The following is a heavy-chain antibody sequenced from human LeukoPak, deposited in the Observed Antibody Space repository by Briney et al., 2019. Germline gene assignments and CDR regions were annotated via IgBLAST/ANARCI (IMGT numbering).Heavy chain of an antibody. CDR1: GHSFTSYW. D-gene: IGHD1-26*01. V-gene: IGHV5-51*01. J-gene: IGHJ3*01. CDR2: IYPGDSDT. Sequence: GESLKISCKGSGHSFTSYWIGWVRQMPGKGLEWMGIIYPGDSDTRYSPSFQGQVTISADKSINNAYLQWTSLKASDTAMYYCARREVGATDAFDVWGQGTMVTVSS. CDR3: ARREVGATDAFDV.